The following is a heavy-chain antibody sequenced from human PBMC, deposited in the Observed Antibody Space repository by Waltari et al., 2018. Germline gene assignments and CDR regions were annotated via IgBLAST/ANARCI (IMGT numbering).Heavy chain of an antibody. CDR3: TRTRYCSTTSCQVDWFDP. V-gene: IGHV3-74*01. CDR2: INGGGGGT. D-gene: IGHD2-2*01. CDR1: GFTFSSHW. J-gene: IGHJ5*02. Sequence: EVQLVESGGGLVQPGGSLRLSCAASGFTFSSHWMHWVRQAPGKGLVWVSRINGGGGGTSYADSVKGRVTISRDNANNTLYLQMNSLRAEDTAVYYCTRTRYCSTTSCQVDWFDPWGQGTLVTVSS.